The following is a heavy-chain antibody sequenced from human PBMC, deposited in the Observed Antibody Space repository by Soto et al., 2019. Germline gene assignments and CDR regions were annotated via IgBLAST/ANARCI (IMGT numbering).Heavy chain of an antibody. CDR3: ATAQSQTNDYEIGSYYDPHHY. CDR2: SNPANGNT. CDR1: GDTFTTYA. J-gene: IGHJ4*02. V-gene: IGHV1-3*01. D-gene: IGHD3-22*01. Sequence: GASVKVSCKASGDTFTTYAIHWVREAPGQRLEWMGWSNPANGNTKYSQKFQGRVTITRDTSATTAYMELSTLRSEDTDVYYCATAQSQTNDYEIGSYYDPHHYWGLGTLVTVSS.